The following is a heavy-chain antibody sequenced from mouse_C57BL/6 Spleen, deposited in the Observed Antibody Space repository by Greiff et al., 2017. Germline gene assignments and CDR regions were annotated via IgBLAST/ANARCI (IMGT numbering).Heavy chain of an antibody. CDR3: ARDYGSPFFAY. CDR2: INPYNGGT. Sequence: VQLQQSGPVLVKPGASVKMSCKASGYTFTDYYMNWVKQSHGKSLEWIGVINPYNGGTSYNQKFKGKATLTVDKSSSTAYMELNSLTSEDSAVYYCARDYGSPFFAYWGQGTLVTVSA. J-gene: IGHJ3*01. CDR1: GYTFTDYY. V-gene: IGHV1-19*01. D-gene: IGHD1-1*01.